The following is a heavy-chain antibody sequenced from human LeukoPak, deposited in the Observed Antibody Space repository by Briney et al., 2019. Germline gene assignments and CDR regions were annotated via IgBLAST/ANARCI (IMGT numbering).Heavy chain of an antibody. CDR1: GESFTDYY. V-gene: IGHV4-34*01. CDR3: ARGTLVRGISY. D-gene: IGHD3-10*02. CDR2: INHSGST. Sequence: SETLSLTCAVYGESFTDYYWNWIRQSPGKGLEWIGDINHSGSTNYNPSLKSRVTILKDTSKKQFSLKLSSVTAADTAVYSCARGTLVRGISYWGQGALVTVSS. J-gene: IGHJ4*02.